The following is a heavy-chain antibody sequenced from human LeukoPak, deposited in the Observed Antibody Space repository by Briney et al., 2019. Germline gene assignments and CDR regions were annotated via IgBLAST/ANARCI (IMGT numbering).Heavy chain of an antibody. CDR1: GFTFSSHW. V-gene: IGHV3-33*08. D-gene: IGHD5-24*01. CDR3: ARGRDGYKHYFDY. Sequence: GGCLRLSCAASGFTFSSHWMSWVRQAPGKGLEWVAVIWYDGSNKYYADSVKGRFTISRDNCKNTLYLQMNSLRAEDTAVYYCARGRDGYKHYFDYWGQGTLVTVSS. J-gene: IGHJ4*02. CDR2: IWYDGSNK.